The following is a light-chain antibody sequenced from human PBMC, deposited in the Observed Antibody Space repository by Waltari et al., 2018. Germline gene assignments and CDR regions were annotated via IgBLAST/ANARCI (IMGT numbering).Light chain of an antibody. CDR1: QDISNY. CDR3: MQGKSWPLT. V-gene: IGKV1-27*01. J-gene: IGKJ4*01. Sequence: DIQMTQSPSALSASVGDRVTITCRASQDISNYLAWYQQKPGKVPKLLIYVASTLQSGAPSRFIGSGSGTDFTLKISRVEAEDVGVYYCMQGKSWPLTFGGGTKVEIK. CDR2: VAS.